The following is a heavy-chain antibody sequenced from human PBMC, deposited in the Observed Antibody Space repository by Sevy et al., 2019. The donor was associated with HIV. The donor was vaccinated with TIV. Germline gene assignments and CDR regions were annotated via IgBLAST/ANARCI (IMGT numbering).Heavy chain of an antibody. J-gene: IGHJ4*02. CDR1: GFSLNTYW. CDR2: ISDSGDTT. D-gene: IGHD3-10*01. CDR3: AKLPSTVMFREKGY. Sequence: GGSLRLSCAASGFSLNTYWMSWVRQAPGKGLEWVSGISDSGDTTHYAESVKGRFTISRDNSKNTVSLQMSSLRAEDTAIYYCAKLPSTVMFREKGYWGQGTRVTVSS. V-gene: IGHV3-23*01.